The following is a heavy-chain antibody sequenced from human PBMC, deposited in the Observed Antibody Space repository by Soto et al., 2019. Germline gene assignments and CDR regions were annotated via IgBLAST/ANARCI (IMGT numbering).Heavy chain of an antibody. CDR1: GVTFSSYA. D-gene: IGHD6-13*01. Sequence: SVKVSCKASGVTFSSYAISWVRQAPGQGLEWMGGIIPIFGTANYAQKFQGRVTITADESTSTAYMELSSLRSEDTAVYYCARDVSSSWPLGYWGQGTLVTVSS. CDR2: IIPIFGTA. V-gene: IGHV1-69*13. CDR3: ARDVSSSWPLGY. J-gene: IGHJ4*02.